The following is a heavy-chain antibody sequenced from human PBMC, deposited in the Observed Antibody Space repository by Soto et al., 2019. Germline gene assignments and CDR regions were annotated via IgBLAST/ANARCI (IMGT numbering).Heavy chain of an antibody. D-gene: IGHD2-2*01. CDR2: IYYSGST. CDR1: GGSISSGDYY. J-gene: IGHJ5*02. CDR3: AREGGYCSSTSCYNWFDP. V-gene: IGHV4-30-4*01. Sequence: LSLTCTVSGGSISSGDYYWSWIRQPPGKGLEWIGYIYYSGSTYYNPSLKSRVTISVDTSKNQFSLKLSSVTAADTAVYYCAREGGYCSSTSCYNWFDPWGQGTLVTVSS.